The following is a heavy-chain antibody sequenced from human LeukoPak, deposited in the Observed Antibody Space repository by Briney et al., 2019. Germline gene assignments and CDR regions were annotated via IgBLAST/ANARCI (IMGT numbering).Heavy chain of an antibody. CDR2: ISSSGSGDNT. D-gene: IGHD1-26*01. V-gene: IGHV3-23*01. J-gene: IGHJ2*01. CDR1: GVTLSTYA. CDR3: AKDRTVGASYWYFDL. Sequence: GSLRLSCAASGVTLSTYAMSWARQAPGKGVEWVSGISSSGSGDNTYYADSVKGRFTISRDSSKNTLFLHMNTLRAEDTAIYYCAKDRTVGASYWYFDLWGRSTLVTVSS.